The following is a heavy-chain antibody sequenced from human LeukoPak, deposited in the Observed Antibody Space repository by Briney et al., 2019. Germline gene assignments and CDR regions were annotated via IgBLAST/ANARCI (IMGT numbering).Heavy chain of an antibody. CDR1: GFTFSSYA. V-gene: IGHV3-23*01. CDR2: ISGSGGST. J-gene: IGHJ4*02. CDR3: AKIPWGSYGPSGFHY. D-gene: IGHD5-18*01. Sequence: SGGSLRLSCAASGFTFSSYAMSWVRQAPGKGLEWVSAISGSGGSTYYADSVKGRFTNSRDNSKNTLYLQMNSLRAEDTAVYYCAKIPWGSYGPSGFHYWGQGTLVTVSS.